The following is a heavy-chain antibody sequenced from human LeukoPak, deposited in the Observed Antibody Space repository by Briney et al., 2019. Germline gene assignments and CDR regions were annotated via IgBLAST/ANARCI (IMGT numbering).Heavy chain of an antibody. J-gene: IGHJ3*02. CDR3: AKSGGSYSGGDDDAFDI. V-gene: IGHV3-9*03. CDR1: GFTFDDYA. D-gene: IGHD1-26*01. Sequence: GGSLRLSCAASGFTFDDYAMHWVRQAPGKGLEWVSGISWNSGSIGYADSVKGRFTISRDNAKNSLYLQMNSLRAEDMALYYCAKSGGSYSGGDDDAFDIRGQGTMVTVSS. CDR2: ISWNSGSI.